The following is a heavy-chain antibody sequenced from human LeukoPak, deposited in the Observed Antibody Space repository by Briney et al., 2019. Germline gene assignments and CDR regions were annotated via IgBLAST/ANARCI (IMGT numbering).Heavy chain of an antibody. V-gene: IGHV4-39*01. J-gene: IGHJ4*02. CDR1: GGSISSSSYY. Sequence: SETLSLTCTVSGGSISSSSYYWGWIRQPPGKGLEWIGSIYYSGCTYYNPSLKSRVTISVDTSKNQFSLKLSSVTAADTAVYYCARLEQLWSQIDYWGQGTLVTVSS. CDR3: ARLEQLWSQIDY. CDR2: IYYSGCT. D-gene: IGHD5-18*01.